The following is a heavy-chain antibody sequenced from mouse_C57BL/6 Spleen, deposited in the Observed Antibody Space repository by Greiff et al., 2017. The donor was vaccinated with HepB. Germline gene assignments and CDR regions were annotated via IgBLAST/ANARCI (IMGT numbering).Heavy chain of an antibody. V-gene: IGHV1-18*01. Sequence: VQLQQSGPELVKPGASVKIPCKASGYTFTDYNMDWVKQSHGKSLEWIGDINPNNGGTIYNQKFKGKATLTVDKSSSTAYMELRSLTSEDTAVYYCARVEYYYGSSHWYFDVWGTGTTVTVSS. J-gene: IGHJ1*03. CDR1: GYTFTDYN. CDR2: INPNNGGT. D-gene: IGHD1-1*01. CDR3: ARVEYYYGSSHWYFDV.